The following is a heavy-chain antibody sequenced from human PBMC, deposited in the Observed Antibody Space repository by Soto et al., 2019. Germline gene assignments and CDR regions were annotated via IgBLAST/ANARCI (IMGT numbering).Heavy chain of an antibody. CDR2: ISWNSGSI. Sequence: DVQLVESGGGLVQPGRSLRLSCAASGFTFDDYAMHWVRQAPGKGLEWVSGISWNSGSIGYADSVKGRFTISRDNAKNSLYLQMNSLRAEDTALYYCAKASLGEASGFDYLGQGTLVTVSS. CDR3: AKASLGEASGFDY. D-gene: IGHD3-10*01. J-gene: IGHJ4*02. CDR1: GFTFDDYA. V-gene: IGHV3-9*01.